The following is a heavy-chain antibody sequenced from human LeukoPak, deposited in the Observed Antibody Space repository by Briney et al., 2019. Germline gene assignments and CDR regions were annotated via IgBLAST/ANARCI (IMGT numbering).Heavy chain of an antibody. Sequence: ESLKISCKGSGYSFTRYWISWVRQMPGKGLEWMGRIDPSDSYTNYSPSFQGHVTISADKSISTAYLQWSSLKASDTAMYYCAGARGILTGYYLNRGQGTLVTVSS. J-gene: IGHJ4*02. CDR2: IDPSDSYT. CDR1: GYSFTRYW. CDR3: AGARGILTGYYLN. D-gene: IGHD3-9*01. V-gene: IGHV5-10-1*01.